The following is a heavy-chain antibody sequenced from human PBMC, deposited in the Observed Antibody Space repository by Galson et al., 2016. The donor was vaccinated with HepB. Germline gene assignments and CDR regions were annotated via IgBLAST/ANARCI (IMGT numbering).Heavy chain of an antibody. D-gene: IGHD5-12*01. Sequence: SETLSLTCTVSNGSTISYYWSWIRQPPGKGLEWIGYIYSSGSTTYNPSLERRVTISVDTSKHLLSLNLRSVTGADTAVYYCARGPYSISSQSWLDYWGQGALVTVSS. CDR3: ARGPYSISSQSWLDY. CDR1: NGSTISYY. V-gene: IGHV4-59*01. CDR2: IYSSGST. J-gene: IGHJ4*02.